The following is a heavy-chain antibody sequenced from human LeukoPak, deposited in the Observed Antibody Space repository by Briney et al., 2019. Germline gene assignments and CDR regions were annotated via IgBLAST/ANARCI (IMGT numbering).Heavy chain of an antibody. D-gene: IGHD6-19*01. CDR3: ARPIYCSATRCTGAMDV. CDR2: IDEIGRT. Sequence: SETLSLTCAVYSESLTHYYWNWVRQSPGKGLEWIGEIDEIGRTNYNPSLKSRATIAVDRAKSQFSLKLSSVTAADTAVYFCARPIYCSATRCTGAMDVWGQGTTVVVS. V-gene: IGHV4-34*01. J-gene: IGHJ6*01. CDR1: SESLTHYY.